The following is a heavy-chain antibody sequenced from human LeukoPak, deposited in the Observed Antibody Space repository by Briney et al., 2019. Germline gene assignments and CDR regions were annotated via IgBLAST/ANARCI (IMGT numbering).Heavy chain of an antibody. J-gene: IGHJ4*02. CDR2: INPNSGGT. V-gene: IGHV1-2*02. CDR1: GYTFTGYY. D-gene: IGHD2-2*01. CDR3: ARVQPRYCSSTSCYDY. Sequence: GASVRVSCKASGYTFTGYYMNWVRQAPGQGLEWMGWINPNSGGTNYAQKFQGRVTMTRDTSISTAYMELSRLRSDDTAVYYCARVQPRYCSSTSCYDYWGQGTLVTVSS.